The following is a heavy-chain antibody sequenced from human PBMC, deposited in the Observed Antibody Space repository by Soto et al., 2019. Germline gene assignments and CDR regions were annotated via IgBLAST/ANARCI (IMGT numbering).Heavy chain of an antibody. J-gene: IGHJ4*02. CDR1: GFHFSTYG. D-gene: IGHD2-8*01. Sequence: QVQLVESGGGVVQPGRSLRLSCAASGFHFSTYGMHWVRQAPGKGLEWVAVIWFDGSNEHYADSVKGRFTVSRDNSKDTLYLQMNSLRAEDTAIYYCARERGYCTNNICYRGLSYWGQGTLVTVSS. CDR3: ARERGYCTNNICYRGLSY. CDR2: IWFDGSNE. V-gene: IGHV3-33*01.